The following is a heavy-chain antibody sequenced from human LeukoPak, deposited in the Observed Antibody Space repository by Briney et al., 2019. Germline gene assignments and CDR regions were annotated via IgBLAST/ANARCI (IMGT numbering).Heavy chain of an antibody. Sequence: SETLSLTCTVSGGSISSYYWGWIRQPPGKGLEWIGYIYYSGSTNYNPSLKSRVTISVDTSKNQFSLKLSSVTAADTAVYYCARMSSGYYGYFDYWGQGTLVTVSS. CDR3: ARMSSGYYGYFDY. V-gene: IGHV4-59*01. J-gene: IGHJ4*02. CDR1: GGSISSYY. D-gene: IGHD3-22*01. CDR2: IYYSGST.